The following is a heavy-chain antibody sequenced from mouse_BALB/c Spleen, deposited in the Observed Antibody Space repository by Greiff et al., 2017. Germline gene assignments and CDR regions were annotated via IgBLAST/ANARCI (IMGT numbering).Heavy chain of an antibody. CDR3: ASRWLLSAMDY. D-gene: IGHD2-3*01. CDR1: GFTFSSYT. CDR2: ISSGGGNT. Sequence: EVMLVESGGGLVKPGGSLNLSCAASGFTFSSYTMSWVRQTPEKRLEWVATISSGGGNTYYPDSVKGRFTISRDNAKNNLYLQMSSLRSEDTALYYCASRWLLSAMDYWGQGTSVTVSS. V-gene: IGHV5-9*03. J-gene: IGHJ4*01.